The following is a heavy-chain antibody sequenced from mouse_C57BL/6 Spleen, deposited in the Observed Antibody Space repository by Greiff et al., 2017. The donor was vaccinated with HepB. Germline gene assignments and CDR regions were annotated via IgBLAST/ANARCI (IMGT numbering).Heavy chain of an antibody. CDR2: IYPGDGDT. CDR1: GYAFSSSW. D-gene: IGHD2-5*01. Sequence: VQLQQSGPELVKPGASVKISCKASGYAFSSSWMNWVKQRPGKGLEWIGRIYPGDGDTNYNGKFKGKATLTADKSSSTAYMQLSSLTSEDSAVYFCARWRSNQPDYGGQGTTLTVSS. J-gene: IGHJ2*01. CDR3: ARWRSNQPDY. V-gene: IGHV1-82*01.